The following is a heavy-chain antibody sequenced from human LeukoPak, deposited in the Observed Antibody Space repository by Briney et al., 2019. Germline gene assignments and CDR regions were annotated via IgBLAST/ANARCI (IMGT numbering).Heavy chain of an antibody. Sequence: GGSLRLSCAVSGITLSNYGMSWVRQAPGKGLEWVSLIYSGGDSYYADSVKGRFIISKDNSKNTVYLRMSTLRAEDTAVYYCASHYCTAGSCYFDGWGQGTLVSLSS. D-gene: IGHD2-8*02. CDR1: GITLSNYG. CDR2: IYSGGDS. J-gene: IGHJ4*02. CDR3: ASHYCTAGSCYFDG. V-gene: IGHV3-23*03.